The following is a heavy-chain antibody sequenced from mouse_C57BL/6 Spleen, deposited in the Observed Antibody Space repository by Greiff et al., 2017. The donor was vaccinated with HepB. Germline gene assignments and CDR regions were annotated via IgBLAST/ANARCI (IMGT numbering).Heavy chain of an antibody. J-gene: IGHJ2*01. V-gene: IGHV1-59*01. CDR2: IDPSDSYT. D-gene: IGHD2-4*01. CDR1: GYTFTSYW. Sequence: QVQLKQSGAELVRPGTSVKLSCKASGYTFTSYWMHWVKQRPGQGLEWIGVIDPSDSYTNYNQKFKGKATLTVDTSSSTAYMQLSSLTSEDSAVYYCARSDRDYDDYWGQGTTLTVSS. CDR3: ARSDRDYDDY.